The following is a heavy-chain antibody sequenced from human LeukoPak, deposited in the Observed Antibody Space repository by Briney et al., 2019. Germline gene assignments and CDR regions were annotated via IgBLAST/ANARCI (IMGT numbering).Heavy chain of an antibody. CDR1: GASISNSTYY. CDR3: ARGYYYGWFDP. CDR2: IYYSGST. D-gene: IGHD3-22*01. J-gene: IGHJ5*02. V-gene: IGHV4-61*01. Sequence: SETLSLTCNVSGASISNSTYYWSWIRQPPGKGLEWIGYIYYSGSTNYNPSLKSRVTISVDTSKNQFSLKLSSVTAADTAVYYCARGYYYGWFDPWGQGTLVTVPS.